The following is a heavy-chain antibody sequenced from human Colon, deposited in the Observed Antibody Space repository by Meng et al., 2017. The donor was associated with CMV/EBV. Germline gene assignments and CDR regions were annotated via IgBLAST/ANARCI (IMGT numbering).Heavy chain of an antibody. CDR2: INPHTGGT. V-gene: IGHV1-2*04. D-gene: IGHD2-15*01. Sequence: QVQLVQSGVEVKKPGTSVNLSCKASGYTFTGYWMHGVRQAPGQGLEWMGWINPHTGGTNYTSKFQGWVTMTRDTSNNTAYMEVASLKSDDTAVYYCARGGRSSGYCSGGTCYAGFDSWGQGTLVTVSS. CDR1: GYTFTGYW. CDR3: ARGGRSSGYCSGGTCYAGFDS. J-gene: IGHJ4*01.